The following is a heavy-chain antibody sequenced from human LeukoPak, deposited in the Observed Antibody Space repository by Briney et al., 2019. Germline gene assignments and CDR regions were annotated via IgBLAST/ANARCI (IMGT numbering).Heavy chain of an antibody. V-gene: IGHV1-18*01. D-gene: IGHD2-2*02. CDR2: INVYSGST. CDR3: ARDGRYTWYFDF. CDR1: GYILSSYG. J-gene: IGHJ4*02. Sequence: ASVKVSCKASGYILSSYGIAWVRQAPGHGLEWMGWINVYSGSTNFAQKFQGRVTMTTDTSTNTAYMELSNLRFDDTATYYCARDGRYTWYFDFWGQGTLVTVSS.